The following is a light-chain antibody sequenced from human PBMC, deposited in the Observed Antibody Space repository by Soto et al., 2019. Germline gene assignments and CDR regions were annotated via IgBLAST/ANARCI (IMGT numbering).Light chain of an antibody. CDR1: SSDVGSYSH. V-gene: IGLV2-14*01. CDR2: EVT. J-gene: IGLJ1*01. CDR3: ISYTGSSTSYV. Sequence: QSVLTQHASVSGSPGQSITISCSGSSSDVGSYSHVAWYQQFPGKTPKLIIYEVTYRPSGVSHRFSASKSGNTASLTISGLQAGDEADYYCISYTGSSTSYVFGTGTKVTVL.